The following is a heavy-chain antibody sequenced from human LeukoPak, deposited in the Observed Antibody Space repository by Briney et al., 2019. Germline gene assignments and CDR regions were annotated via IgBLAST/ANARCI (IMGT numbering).Heavy chain of an antibody. J-gene: IGHJ5*02. V-gene: IGHV1-2*02. D-gene: IGHD6-6*01. Sequence: ASLKVSCKTSGYTFTVHYMHWVRQVPGQGLEWMGWVDPDSGDTNYAENFHGRVTMTRDTSISTAYMELRRLRSDDTAVYYCVTDLRHTSASYWFDAWGQGTLITVSS. CDR3: VTDLRHTSASYWFDA. CDR2: VDPDSGDT. CDR1: GYTFTVHY.